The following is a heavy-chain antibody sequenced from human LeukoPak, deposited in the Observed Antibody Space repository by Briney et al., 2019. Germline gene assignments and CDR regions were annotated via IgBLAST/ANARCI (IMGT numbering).Heavy chain of an antibody. CDR1: GDSISRSSDY. CDR2: IYYSGST. Sequence: SETLSLTCTVSGDSISRSSDYWGWIRQSPGKGLEWIGNIYYSGSTYYKPSLKSRVTISVDTSKNQFSLKLNSVTAADTAVYYCARRSITGTTDSDYWGQGTLVTVSS. CDR3: ARRSITGTTDSDY. D-gene: IGHD1-20*01. J-gene: IGHJ4*02. V-gene: IGHV4-39*01.